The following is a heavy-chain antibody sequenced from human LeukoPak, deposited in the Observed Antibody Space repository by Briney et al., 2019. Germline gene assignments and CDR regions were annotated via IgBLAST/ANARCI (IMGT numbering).Heavy chain of an antibody. D-gene: IGHD4-17*01. CDR2: IYHSGST. V-gene: IGHV4-38-2*02. Sequence: SETLSLTCAVSGYSISSGYYWGWIRRPPGKGLEWIGSIYHSGSTYYNPSLKSRVTISVDTSKNQFSLKLSSMTAADTAVYYCARDGYGDRDDAFDIWGQGTMVTVSS. CDR1: GYSISSGYY. CDR3: ARDGYGDRDDAFDI. J-gene: IGHJ3*02.